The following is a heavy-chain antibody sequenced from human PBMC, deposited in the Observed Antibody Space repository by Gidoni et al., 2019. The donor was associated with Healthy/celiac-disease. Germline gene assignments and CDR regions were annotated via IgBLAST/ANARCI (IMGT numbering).Heavy chain of an antibody. Sequence: QVQLVQSGAEVKKPGSSVKVSCKASGGTFSSYAISWVRQAPGQGLEWMGRSIPILGIANYAQKFQGRVTITADKATSTAYMELSSLRSEDTAVYDCALSPVPAAMRYYYYMDVWGKGTTVTVSS. CDR1: GGTFSSYA. D-gene: IGHD2-2*01. J-gene: IGHJ6*03. CDR3: ALSPVPAAMRYYYYMDV. V-gene: IGHV1-69*04. CDR2: SIPILGIA.